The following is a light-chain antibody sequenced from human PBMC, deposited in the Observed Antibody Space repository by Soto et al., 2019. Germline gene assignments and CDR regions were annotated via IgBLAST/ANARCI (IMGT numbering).Light chain of an antibody. J-gene: IGKJ1*01. Sequence: EIVLTQSASTLSVPAGERATLSCWASQSVSSKLAWYQQKPVQAPRLLIYGASTRATGIPARFSGSGSGTEFTLTISSLQSEDFAVYYCQQYNNWPPITFGQGTKVDIK. CDR3: QQYNNWPPIT. V-gene: IGKV3D-15*01. CDR2: GAS. CDR1: QSVSSK.